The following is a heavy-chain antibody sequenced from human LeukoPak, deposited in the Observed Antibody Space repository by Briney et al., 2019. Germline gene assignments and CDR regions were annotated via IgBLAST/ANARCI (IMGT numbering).Heavy chain of an antibody. D-gene: IGHD5-18*01. CDR3: AKNLRPGMALYDY. CDR2: ISGDGAHT. J-gene: IGHJ4*02. Sequence: AKSELRFTSWAIVWVCQAPGKVKKKLSAISGDGAHTYHADSVTGRFTISRDNSKNTLFLQMNSLISDDTVVYYCAKNLRPGMALYDYWGQGTLVTVSS. CDR1: ELRFTSWA. V-gene: IGHV3-23*01.